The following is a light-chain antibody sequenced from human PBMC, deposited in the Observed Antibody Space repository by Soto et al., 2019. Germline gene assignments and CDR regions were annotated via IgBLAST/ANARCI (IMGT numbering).Light chain of an antibody. CDR1: QSVSSY. CDR2: DAS. V-gene: IGKV3-11*01. Sequence: EIVLTQSPVTLSLSPGERATLSCRASQSVSSYLAWYQQKPGQAPRLLIYDASNRATGIPARFSGGGSGTDFTLTIDNLEPEDFAIDYCQQRSNWPPITFGPGTRVEIK. CDR3: QQRSNWPPIT. J-gene: IGKJ5*01.